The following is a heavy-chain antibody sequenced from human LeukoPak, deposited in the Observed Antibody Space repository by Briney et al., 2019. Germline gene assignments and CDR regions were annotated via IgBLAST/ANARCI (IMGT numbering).Heavy chain of an antibody. CDR1: GYTFTSYG. V-gene: IGHV1-18*01. D-gene: IGHD3-10*01. CDR2: VSAYNGNT. Sequence: ASGKVSCKASGYTFTSYGISWVRPAPGQGLGGVGWVSAYNGNTNYAQKPQGRVTMTTDTSTSTAYMELRSLRSDDTAVYYCARDAGSREGFDDWGQGTLVTVSS. J-gene: IGHJ4*02. CDR3: ARDAGSREGFDD.